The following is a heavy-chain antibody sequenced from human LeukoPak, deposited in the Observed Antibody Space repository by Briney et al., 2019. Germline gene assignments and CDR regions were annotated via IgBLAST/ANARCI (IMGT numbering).Heavy chain of an antibody. Sequence: GGSLRLSCAASGFTFSSYWMHWVRQAPGKGLVWVSRINSDGSSTSYADSVKGRFTISRDNAKNTLYLQMNSLRAEDTAVYYCARVSETSSSWYTTYFYYYGMDVWGQGTTVTVSS. V-gene: IGHV3-74*01. D-gene: IGHD6-13*01. CDR1: GFTFSSYW. CDR2: INSDGSST. J-gene: IGHJ6*02. CDR3: ARVSETSSSWYTTYFYYYGMDV.